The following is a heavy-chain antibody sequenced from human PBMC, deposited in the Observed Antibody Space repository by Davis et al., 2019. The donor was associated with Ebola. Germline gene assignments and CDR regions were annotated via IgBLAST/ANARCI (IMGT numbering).Heavy chain of an antibody. D-gene: IGHD1-26*01. J-gene: IGHJ4*02. V-gene: IGHV3-30*03. CDR1: GFTFSSYG. Sequence: GESLKISCAASGFTFSSYGMHWVRQAPGKGLEWVAVISYDGSNKYYADSVKGRFTISRDNSKNTLYLQMNSLRAEDTAVYYCARSYDDYWGQGTLVTVSS. CDR3: ARSYDDY. CDR2: ISYDGSNK.